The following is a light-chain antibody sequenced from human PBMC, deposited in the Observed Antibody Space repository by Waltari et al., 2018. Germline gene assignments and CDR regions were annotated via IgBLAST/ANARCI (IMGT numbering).Light chain of an antibody. CDR2: GNT. CDR1: SSDIGDHY. J-gene: IGLJ1*01. CDR3: AAWDDNLLYV. Sequence: QSVLTQPPSASGTPGQRVTISCSGSSSDIGDHYVYWYKQLPGTAPKLLIYGNTQRPSGVPERFSGSKSGTSASLAISDLRSEDEADYYCAAWDDNLLYVFGTGTKVTVL. V-gene: IGLV1-47*01.